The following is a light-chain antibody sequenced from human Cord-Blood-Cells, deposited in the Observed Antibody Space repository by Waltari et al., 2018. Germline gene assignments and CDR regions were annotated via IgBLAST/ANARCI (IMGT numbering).Light chain of an antibody. CDR2: KAS. CDR3: QQYNSYSQWT. V-gene: IGKV1-5*03. CDR1: QSISSW. Sequence: DIQMTQSPSTLSASVGDRVTITCRASQSISSWLAWYKQKPGKAPKLLIYKASSLESGVPSRFSGSGSGTEFTLTISSLQPDDFATYYCQQYNSYSQWTFGQGTKVEIK. J-gene: IGKJ1*01.